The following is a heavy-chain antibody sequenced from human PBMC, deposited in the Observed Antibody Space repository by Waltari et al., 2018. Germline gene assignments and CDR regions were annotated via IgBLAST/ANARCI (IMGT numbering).Heavy chain of an antibody. CDR3: ASRIAVAGTGDY. CDR1: GFPFSSYA. CDR2: ISYDGSNK. V-gene: IGHV3-30-3*01. Sequence: QVQLVESGGGVVQPGRSLRLSCAASGFPFSSYAMHWVRQAPGKGLEWVAVISYDGSNKYYADSVKGRFTISRDNSKNTLYLQMNSLRAEDTAVYYCASRIAVAGTGDYWGQGTLVTVSS. J-gene: IGHJ4*02. D-gene: IGHD6-19*01.